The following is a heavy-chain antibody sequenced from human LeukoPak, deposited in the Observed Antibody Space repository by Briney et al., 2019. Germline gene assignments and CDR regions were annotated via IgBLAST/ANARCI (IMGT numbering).Heavy chain of an antibody. V-gene: IGHV4-38-2*02. J-gene: IGHJ4*02. D-gene: IGHD5-18*01. CDR3: ASLQLWAHHYDD. CDR2: IYHSGST. CDR1: DYSISSGYY. Sequence: PSETLSLTCTVSDYSISSGYYWGWIRQPPGKGLEWIGSIYHSGSTYYNPSLESRVTISVDTSKNQFSLKLTSVTAADTAVYYCASLQLWAHHYDDWGQGPLVTVSS.